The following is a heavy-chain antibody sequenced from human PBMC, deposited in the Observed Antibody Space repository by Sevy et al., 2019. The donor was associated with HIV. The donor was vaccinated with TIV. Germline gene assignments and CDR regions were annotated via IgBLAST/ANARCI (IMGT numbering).Heavy chain of an antibody. D-gene: IGHD3-10*01. V-gene: IGHV1-8*03. CDR1: GYTFTSYD. J-gene: IGHJ6*03. CDR3: ARGLYGSGSYYRKRGESYYYYMDV. Sequence: ASVKVSCKASGYTFTSYDINWVRQATGQGLEWMGWMNPNSGNTGYAQKFQGRVTITRNTSISTAYMELSSLRSEDTAVYYCARGLYGSGSYYRKRGESYYYYMDVWGKETTVTVS. CDR2: MNPNSGNT.